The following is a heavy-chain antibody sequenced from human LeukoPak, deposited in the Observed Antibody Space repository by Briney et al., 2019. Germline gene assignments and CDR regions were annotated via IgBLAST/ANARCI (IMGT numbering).Heavy chain of an antibody. J-gene: IGHJ6*03. CDR1: GYSFTSYW. CDR2: IYPGDSDT. Sequence: GESLKISCKGSGYSFTSYWIGGVRKMPGKGLEWMEIIYPGDSDTRYSPSFQGQVTISADKSISTAYLQWSSLKASDTAMYYCARHERVVVVMGYYYYMDVWGKGTTVTVSS. CDR3: ARHERVVVVMGYYYYMDV. D-gene: IGHD3-22*01. V-gene: IGHV5-51*01.